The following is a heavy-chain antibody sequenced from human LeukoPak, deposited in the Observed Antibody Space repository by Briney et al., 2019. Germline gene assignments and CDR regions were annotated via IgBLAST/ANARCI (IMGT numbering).Heavy chain of an antibody. V-gene: IGHV1-46*01. CDR2: INPSGGNT. CDR3: ARDVSDCSGGSCYSYFDY. CDR1: GYTFTSYY. D-gene: IGHD2-15*01. J-gene: IGHJ4*02. Sequence: GASVKVSCKASGYTFTSYYMHWVRQAPGQGLEWMGIINPSGGNTSYAQKFQGRVTVTRGTSTSTVCMELSSLRSEDTAVYYCARDVSDCSGGSCYSYFDYWGQGSLVTVSS.